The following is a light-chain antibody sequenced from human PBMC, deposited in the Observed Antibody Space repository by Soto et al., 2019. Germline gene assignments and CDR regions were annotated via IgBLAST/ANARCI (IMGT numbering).Light chain of an antibody. CDR3: QQYGSSVFN. V-gene: IGKV3-20*01. Sequence: EIVLTQSPGTLSLSPGERATLSCRASQSVSSSFLAWYQQKPGQAPRLLIYAASRRATGIPDRFSGSGSGTDFTLTISRLEPEDFAVYYSQQYGSSVFNFGPGTKVDT. J-gene: IGKJ3*01. CDR1: QSVSSSF. CDR2: AAS.